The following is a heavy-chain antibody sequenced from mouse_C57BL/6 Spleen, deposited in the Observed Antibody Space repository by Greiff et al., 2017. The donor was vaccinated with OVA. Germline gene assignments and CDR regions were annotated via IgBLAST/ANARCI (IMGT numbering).Heavy chain of an antibody. J-gene: IGHJ4*01. D-gene: IGHD2-1*01. CDR3: TRSGIYGNYDYYAMDY. CDR1: GYTFTDYE. V-gene: IGHV1-15*01. CDR2: IDPETGGT. Sequence: QVQLQQSGAELVRPGASVTLSCKASGYTFTDYEMHWVKPTPVHGLEWIGAIDPETGGTASNQKFKGKAILTADKSSSTAYMELRSLTSEDSAVYYCTRSGIYGNYDYYAMDYWGQGTSVTVSS.